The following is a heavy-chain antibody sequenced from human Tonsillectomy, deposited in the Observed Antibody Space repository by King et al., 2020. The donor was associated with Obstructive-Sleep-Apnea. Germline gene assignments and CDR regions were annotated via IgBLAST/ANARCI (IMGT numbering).Heavy chain of an antibody. D-gene: IGHD4-11*01. CDR2: ISHSWSP. CDR1: DDSISSSAYY. Sequence: VQLQESGPGLVKPSQTLSLTCTVSDDSISSSAYYWGWIRQYPGKGLEWIGCISHSWSPYSNPSLNSRVTISMETSRNQFFLKLSSVTAADTAVYYCARSTEYSNYEAYWGQGILVTVSS. CDR3: ARSTEYSNYEAY. J-gene: IGHJ4*02. V-gene: IGHV4-31*03.